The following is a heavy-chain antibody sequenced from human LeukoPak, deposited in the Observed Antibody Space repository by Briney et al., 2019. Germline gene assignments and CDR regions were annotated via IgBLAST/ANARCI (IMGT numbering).Heavy chain of an antibody. D-gene: IGHD5-18*01. V-gene: IGHV4-59*01. Sequence: SETLSLTCTVSGGSISSYYWSWIRQPPGKGLEWIGYIYYSGSTNYNPSLKSRVTISVDTSKNQFSLKLSSVTAADTAVYYCARDKQHSYGRYFDHWGQGMLVTVSS. CDR2: IYYSGST. CDR1: GGSISSYY. J-gene: IGHJ4*02. CDR3: ARDKQHSYGRYFDH.